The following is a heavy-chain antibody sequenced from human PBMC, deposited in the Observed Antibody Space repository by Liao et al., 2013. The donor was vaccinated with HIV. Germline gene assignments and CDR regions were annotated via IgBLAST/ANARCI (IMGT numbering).Heavy chain of an antibody. CDR3: ARDSSSRAFEY. CDR2: IYSSGSS. V-gene: IGHV4-4*07. Sequence: QVQLQESGPGLVKPSETLSLTCTVSGASISGQYWTWIRQPAGKGLEWIGRIYSSGSSNYNPSLKSRVTMSVDTSKNQFSLNLTSVTAADTAVYYCARDSSSRAFEYWGQGTLITVSS. J-gene: IGHJ4*02. CDR1: GASISGQY. D-gene: IGHD6-6*01.